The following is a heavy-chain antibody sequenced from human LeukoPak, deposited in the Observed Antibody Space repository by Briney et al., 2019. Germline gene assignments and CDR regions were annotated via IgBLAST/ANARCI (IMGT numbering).Heavy chain of an antibody. CDR3: ARDRGTYYYDSSGHFDY. Sequence: GGSLRLSCAASSFIFDNYAMSWVRQAPGRGLEWVSTTTGSGGSTYYADSVKGRFTISRDNAKNSLYLQMNSLRAEDTAVYYCARDRGTYYYDSSGHFDYWGQGTLVTVSS. D-gene: IGHD3-22*01. J-gene: IGHJ4*02. CDR1: SFIFDNYA. V-gene: IGHV3-23*01. CDR2: TTGSGGST.